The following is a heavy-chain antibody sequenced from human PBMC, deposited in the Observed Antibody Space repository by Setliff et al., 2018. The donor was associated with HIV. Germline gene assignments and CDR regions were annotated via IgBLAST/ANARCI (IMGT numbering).Heavy chain of an antibody. CDR2: IDNSGST. CDR3: ARIVRWELVATSTFFYYYMDV. V-gene: IGHV4-4*09. J-gene: IGHJ6*03. D-gene: IGHD1-26*01. Sequence: PSETLSLTCTVSRGSISRYYWSWIRQPPGKGLEWIGYIDNSGSTNYNPSLKSRVTISVDTSKNQISLKLSSVTAADTAVYYCARIVRWELVATSTFFYYYMDVWGKGTTVTVSS. CDR1: RGSISRYY.